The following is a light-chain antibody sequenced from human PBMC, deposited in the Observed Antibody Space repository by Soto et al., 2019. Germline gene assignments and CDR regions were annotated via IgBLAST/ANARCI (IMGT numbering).Light chain of an antibody. J-gene: IGLJ2*01. CDR3: QTWGTGTVV. Sequence: QAVVTQSPSASASLGASVKLTCTLSSGHSSYAIAWHQQQPEKGPRYLMKLNSDDSHSKGDGIPDRFSGSSSGAERYLTISCLQSEDEADYYCQTWGTGTVVFGGGTKVTVL. CDR1: SGHSSYA. CDR2: LNSDDSH. V-gene: IGLV4-69*01.